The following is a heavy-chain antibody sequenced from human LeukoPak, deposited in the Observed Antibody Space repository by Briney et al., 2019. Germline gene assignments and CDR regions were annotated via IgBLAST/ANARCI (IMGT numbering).Heavy chain of an antibody. Sequence: HAGGSLRLSCAASGFTFSSYWMHWVRQAPGKGLVWVSRINSDGSSTNYADSVKGRFTISRDNAKNTLYLQMNSLRAEDTAVYYCARVASSSWYGALHFDYWGQGTLVTVSS. CDR1: GFTFSSYW. J-gene: IGHJ4*02. CDR3: ARVASSSWYGALHFDY. CDR2: INSDGSST. V-gene: IGHV3-74*01. D-gene: IGHD6-13*01.